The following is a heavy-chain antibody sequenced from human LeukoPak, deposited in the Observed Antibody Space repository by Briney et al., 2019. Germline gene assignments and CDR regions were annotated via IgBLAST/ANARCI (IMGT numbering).Heavy chain of an antibody. D-gene: IGHD2-2*01. V-gene: IGHV4-31*03. CDR1: GGSISSGGYY. J-gene: IGHJ6*02. CDR2: IYYSGST. Sequence: SQTLSLTCTVSGGSISSGGYYWSWIRQHPGKGLEWIGYIYYSGSTYYNPSLKSRVTISVDTSKNQFSLKLSSVTAADTAVYYCARDQASCSSTSCYPYYYYGMDVWAKGPRSPSP. CDR3: ARDQASCSSTSCYPYYYYGMDV.